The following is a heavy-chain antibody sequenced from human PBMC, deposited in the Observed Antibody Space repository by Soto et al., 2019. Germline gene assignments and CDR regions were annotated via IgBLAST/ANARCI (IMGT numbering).Heavy chain of an antibody. CDR3: ARHSNRNYGLYYFDY. J-gene: IGHJ4*02. Sequence: SETLSLTCTVSGGSISSSSYYWGWIRQSPGKGLEWIGYIYYSGSTKYKPSLKSRVTMSVDTSKNQFSLKVSSATAADTAVYYCARHSNRNYGLYYFDYWGLGALVTVSS. D-gene: IGHD4-4*01. CDR2: IYYSGST. CDR1: GGSISSSSYY. V-gene: IGHV4-61*05.